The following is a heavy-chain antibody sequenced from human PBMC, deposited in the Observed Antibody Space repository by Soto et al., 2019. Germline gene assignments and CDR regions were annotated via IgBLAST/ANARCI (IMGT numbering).Heavy chain of an antibody. CDR1: GYTFTSSG. CDR3: ARVITLTKQVLGGYYYGMDV. CDR2: ISAYNGNT. D-gene: IGHD3-16*01. J-gene: IGHJ6*02. Sequence: GASVKVSCKASGYTFTSSGINWVRQAPGQGLEWMGWISAYNGNTNYAQKLQGGVTMTTDTSTSTAYMELRSLRSDDTAVYYCARVITLTKQVLGGYYYGMDVWGQGTTVTVSS. V-gene: IGHV1-18*01.